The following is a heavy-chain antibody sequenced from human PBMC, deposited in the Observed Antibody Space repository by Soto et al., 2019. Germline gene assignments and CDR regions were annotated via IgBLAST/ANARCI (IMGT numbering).Heavy chain of an antibody. V-gene: IGHV1-69*01. D-gene: IGHD2-15*01. Sequence: QVQLVQSGAEVKKPGSSVKVSCKASGGTFSSYAISWVRQAPGQGLEWMGGIIPIFGTANYAQKFQGRVTITADESKSTANMELSSLRSEDTAVYYCARPGCSGGSCYSNYYYGMDVWGQGTTVTVSS. CDR1: GGTFSSYA. CDR2: IIPIFGTA. J-gene: IGHJ6*02. CDR3: ARPGCSGGSCYSNYYYGMDV.